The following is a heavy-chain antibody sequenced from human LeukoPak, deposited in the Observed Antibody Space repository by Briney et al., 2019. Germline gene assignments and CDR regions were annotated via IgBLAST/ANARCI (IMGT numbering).Heavy chain of an antibody. D-gene: IGHD3-22*01. CDR3: ARQIAYYYDSSGYYVFDY. J-gene: IGHJ4*02. CDR1: GFTFSSYG. Sequence: PGGSLRLSCAASGFTFSSYGMHWVRQAPGKGLEWAAVIYYDGSNKYYADSVKGRFTISRDNSKNTLYLQMNSLRGEDTTVYYCARQIAYYYDSSGYYVFDYWGQGTLVTVSS. CDR2: IYYDGSNK. V-gene: IGHV3-33*01.